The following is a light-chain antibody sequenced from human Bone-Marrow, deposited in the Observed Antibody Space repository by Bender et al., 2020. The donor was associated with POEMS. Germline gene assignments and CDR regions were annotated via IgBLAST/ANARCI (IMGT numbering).Light chain of an antibody. J-gene: IGLJ3*02. CDR2: KDT. Sequence: SYELTQPPSVSVSPGQTARITCSGDALPKQYAYWYHQQKPGQGPVLVIFKDTQRASGIPERFSGSSSGTVVTLTISGVQAEDEGDYYCQSADSSGTYEVFGGGTKLTVL. V-gene: IGLV3-25*03. CDR1: ALPKQY. CDR3: QSADSSGTYEV.